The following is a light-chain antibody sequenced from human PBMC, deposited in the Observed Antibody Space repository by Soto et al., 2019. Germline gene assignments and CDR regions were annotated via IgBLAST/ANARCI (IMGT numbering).Light chain of an antibody. CDR1: PAVSGRY. Sequence: EIVLTQSPGTLSLSPGESATLSCRASPAVSGRYLAWYQHERGQAPRLLIYDASTRATGIPDRFSGSGSGTDFTLTIRRLEPEDFAVYYCQHHDSSPTWTFGQGTKVEIK. J-gene: IGKJ1*01. CDR2: DAS. V-gene: IGKV3-20*01. CDR3: QHHDSSPTWT.